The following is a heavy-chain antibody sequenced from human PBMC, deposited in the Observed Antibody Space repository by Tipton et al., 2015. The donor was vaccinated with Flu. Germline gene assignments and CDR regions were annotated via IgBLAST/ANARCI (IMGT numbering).Heavy chain of an antibody. CDR1: GNSIRSSNYY. J-gene: IGHJ5*01. V-gene: IGHV4-38-2*01. Sequence: TLSLTCAVSGNSIRSSNYYWGWIRQPPGKGLEWIGNVHQTGSTYYNSSLRSRVTISVARSKDQFSLRLTSVTAADTAVYFCARRDFSNYVSEPKNWFDFWGQGTLVTVSS. D-gene: IGHD4-11*01. CDR3: ARRDFSNYVSEPKNWFDF. CDR2: VHQTGST.